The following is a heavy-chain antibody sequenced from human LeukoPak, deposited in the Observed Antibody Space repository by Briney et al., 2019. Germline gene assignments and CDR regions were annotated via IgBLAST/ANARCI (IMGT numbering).Heavy chain of an antibody. CDR3: ARDRGYHYYYYGMDV. D-gene: IGHD3-22*01. Sequence: GGSLRLSCAASGYIFSSYSMNWVRQAPGKGLEWVSSISSSSTYIYYADSVKGRFTISRDNAKNSLYLQMNSLRAEDTAVYYRARDRGYHYYYYGMDVWGQGTTVTVSS. CDR1: GYIFSSYS. J-gene: IGHJ6*02. CDR2: ISSSSTYI. V-gene: IGHV3-21*01.